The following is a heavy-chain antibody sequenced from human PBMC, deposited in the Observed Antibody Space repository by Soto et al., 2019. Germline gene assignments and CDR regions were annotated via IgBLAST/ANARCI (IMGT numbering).Heavy chain of an antibody. V-gene: IGHV3-48*01. CDR1: GFTFSSYS. CDR2: INSRSSTI. Sequence: EVRLVESGGGLVQPGGSLRLSCAASGFTFSSYSINWVRQAPGKGLEWVSYINSRSSTIYYADSEKGRFTVSRDNAKNSLYLQMNSLRAEDTAVYYCARDGGWFGDHRYYVDYWGQGTLVTVSS. D-gene: IGHD3-10*01. J-gene: IGHJ4*02. CDR3: ARDGGWFGDHRYYVDY.